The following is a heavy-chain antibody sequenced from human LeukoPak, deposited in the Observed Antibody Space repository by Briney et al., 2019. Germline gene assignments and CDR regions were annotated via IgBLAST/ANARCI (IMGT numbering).Heavy chain of an antibody. D-gene: IGHD4-17*01. J-gene: IGHJ3*02. CDR3: ARRPTEGSTVKHAFDI. Sequence: SETLSLTCTVSGYSISSGYYWGWIRQPPGKGLEWIASIYHSGSTYYNPSLKSRVTISVDASKNQFSLKLSSVTAADTAVYYCARRPTEGSTVKHAFDIWGQGTMVTVSS. V-gene: IGHV4-38-2*02. CDR2: IYHSGST. CDR1: GYSISSGYY.